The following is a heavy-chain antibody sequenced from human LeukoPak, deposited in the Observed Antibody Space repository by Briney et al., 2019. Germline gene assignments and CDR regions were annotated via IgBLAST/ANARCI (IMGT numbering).Heavy chain of an antibody. CDR1: GASISNYY. D-gene: IGHD3-16*01. J-gene: IGHJ5*02. CDR3: AREDYDTSTYQKWFDP. V-gene: IGHV4-4*07. Sequence: SETLSLTCTVSGASISNYYWNWIRQPAGKGLEWIGRIYTSGGTNYNPSLKSRVTMSVDTSKNQFSLQLSSVTAADTAVYYCAREDYDTSTYQKWFDPWGQGTLVTVSS. CDR2: IYTSGGT.